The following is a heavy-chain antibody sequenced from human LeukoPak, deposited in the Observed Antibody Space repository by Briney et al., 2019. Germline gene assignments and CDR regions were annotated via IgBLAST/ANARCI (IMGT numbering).Heavy chain of an antibody. J-gene: IGHJ4*02. V-gene: IGHV3-74*01. CDR1: GFTFTNYW. CDR3: AKFWSGQLVPLYSDH. CDR2: ISNDGSSR. D-gene: IGHD6-13*01. Sequence: PGGSLRLSCAASGFTFTNYWMHWVRQGQGKGLVWVSRISNDGSSRHYADSVKGRFTISRDNSKNMMYLQMNSLRAEDTAVYYCAKFWSGQLVPLYSDHWGQGTLVTVSS.